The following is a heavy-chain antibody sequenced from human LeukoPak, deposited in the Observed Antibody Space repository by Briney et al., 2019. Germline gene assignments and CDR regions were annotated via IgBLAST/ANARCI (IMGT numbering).Heavy chain of an antibody. D-gene: IGHD2-2*01. J-gene: IGHJ4*02. CDR2: INSDGSST. CDR3: ARALYYSNYLGY. Sequence: QAGGSLRLSCAASGFTFSSYWMHWVRQAPGKGLVWVSRINSDGSSTNYADSVKGRFTISRDNAKNTLYLQMNSLRVEDTAVYYCARALYYSNYLGYWGQGTLVTVSS. CDR1: GFTFSSYW. V-gene: IGHV3-74*01.